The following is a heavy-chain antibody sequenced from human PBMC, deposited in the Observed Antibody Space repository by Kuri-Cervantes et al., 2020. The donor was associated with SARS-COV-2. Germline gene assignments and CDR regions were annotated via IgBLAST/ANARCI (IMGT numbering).Heavy chain of an antibody. Sequence: GESLKISCAASGFTFDDYAMSWVRQVPGKGLEWVSSISSGSTYIYYADSVKGRFTISRDNPQNSLYLQMNSLRAEDTAVYYCARGESGYDPFDYWGQGTLVTVSS. V-gene: IGHV3-21*01. CDR2: ISSGSTYI. CDR1: GFTFDDYA. J-gene: IGHJ4*02. CDR3: ARGESGYDPFDY. D-gene: IGHD5-12*01.